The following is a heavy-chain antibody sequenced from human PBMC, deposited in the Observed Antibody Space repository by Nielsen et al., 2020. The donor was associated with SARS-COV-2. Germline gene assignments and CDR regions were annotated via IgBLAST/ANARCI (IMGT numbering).Heavy chain of an antibody. J-gene: IGHJ4*02. CDR1: GFTFSYYE. CDR2: ISGNGENI. D-gene: IGHD2-2*01. V-gene: IGHV3-48*03. CDR3: AREQRTSGFDY. Sequence: GASLKISCTASGFTFSYYEMNWVRQAPGQGLEWVSYISGNGENIDYADFVEGRFTLSRDNAENSLYLQLNSLRAEDTALYYCAREQRTSGFDYWGQGILVTVSP.